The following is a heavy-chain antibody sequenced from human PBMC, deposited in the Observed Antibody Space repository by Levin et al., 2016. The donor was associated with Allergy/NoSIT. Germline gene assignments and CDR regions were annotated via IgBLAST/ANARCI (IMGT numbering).Heavy chain of an antibody. Sequence: ASVKVSCKVSGYTLTELSMHWVRQATGQGLEWMGWMNPNSGNTGYAQKFQGRVTMTRNTSISTAYMELSSLRSEDTAVYYCARGGWVIEENWFDPWGQGTLVTVSS. V-gene: IGHV1-8*01. CDR2: MNPNSGNT. J-gene: IGHJ5*02. D-gene: IGHD6-19*01. CDR1: GYTLTELS. CDR3: ARGGWVIEENWFDP.